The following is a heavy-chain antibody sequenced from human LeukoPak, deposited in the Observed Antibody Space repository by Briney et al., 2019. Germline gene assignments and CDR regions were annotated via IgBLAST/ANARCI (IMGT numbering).Heavy chain of an antibody. V-gene: IGHV3-30*18. CDR2: ISYDGSNK. D-gene: IGHD3-10*01. CDR1: GFIFSGCW. CDR3: AKDRLGFGELSGWFDP. Sequence: GGSLRLSCAASGFIFSGCWMTWVRQAPGKGLEWVAVISYDGSNKYYADSVKGRFTISRDNSKNTLYLQMNSLRAEDTAVYYCAKDRLGFGELSGWFDPWGQGTLVTVSS. J-gene: IGHJ5*02.